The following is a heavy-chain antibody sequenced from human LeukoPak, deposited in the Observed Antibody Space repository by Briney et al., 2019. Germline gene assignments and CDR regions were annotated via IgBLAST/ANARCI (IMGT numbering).Heavy chain of an antibody. CDR1: GFTFSSNA. Sequence: HSGESLRLSCAASGFTFSSNAMNWVRQAPGKGLEWVSTITGSAGETYYADSLKGRFTISRDNSKNTLYLQMNNLRAEDTAVYYCAKDPTYYSGSYFDSWGQGTLVTVSS. D-gene: IGHD5-12*01. J-gene: IGHJ4*02. CDR3: AKDPTYYSGSYFDS. CDR2: ITGSAGET. V-gene: IGHV3-23*01.